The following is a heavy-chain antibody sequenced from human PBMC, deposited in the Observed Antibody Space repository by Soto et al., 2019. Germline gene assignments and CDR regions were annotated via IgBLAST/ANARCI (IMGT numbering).Heavy chain of an antibody. V-gene: IGHV3-48*02. Sequence: GGSLRLSCAASGFTFSDYYINWVRQVPGKGLEWLSYINSGSTTIYYADSVKGRFTISRDNAKNSVYLQMNSLRDEDTAVYYCAGEWAWGMDVWGQGTTVTVSS. CDR1: GFTFSDYY. CDR2: INSGSTTI. CDR3: AGEWAWGMDV. J-gene: IGHJ6*02. D-gene: IGHD1-26*01.